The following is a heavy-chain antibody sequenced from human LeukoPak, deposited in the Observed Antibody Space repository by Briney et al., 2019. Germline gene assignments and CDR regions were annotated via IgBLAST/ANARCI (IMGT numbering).Heavy chain of an antibody. D-gene: IGHD3/OR15-3a*01. CDR1: GGSISSYY. V-gene: IGHV4-59*12. CDR3: ARDFWTGYYDY. J-gene: IGHJ4*02. CDR2: IYYSGST. Sequence: SETLSLTCTVSGGSISSYYWSWIRQPPGKGLEWIGYIYYSGSTNYNPSLKSRVTISVDTSKNQFSLKLSSVTAADTAVYYCARDFWTGYYDYWGQGTLVTVSS.